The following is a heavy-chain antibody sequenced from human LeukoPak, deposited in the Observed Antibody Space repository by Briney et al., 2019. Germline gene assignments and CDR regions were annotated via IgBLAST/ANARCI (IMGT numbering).Heavy chain of an antibody. Sequence: KVGESLKISCKGSGYNFNSYWIGWVRQMPGKGLEWMGIIYPGDSDTTYSPSFQGQVTISADKSITTAYLQWSSLKASDTAMYFCARQAYCAGDCSYYFDYWGQGTLVSVSS. D-gene: IGHD2-21*02. V-gene: IGHV5-51*01. CDR1: GYNFNSYW. CDR3: ARQAYCAGDCSYYFDY. CDR2: IYPGDSDT. J-gene: IGHJ4*02.